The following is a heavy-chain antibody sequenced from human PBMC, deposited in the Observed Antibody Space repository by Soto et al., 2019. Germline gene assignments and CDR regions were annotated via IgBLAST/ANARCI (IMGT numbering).Heavy chain of an antibody. J-gene: IGHJ6*02. D-gene: IGHD2-15*01. Sequence: GGSLRLSCAASGFTFSSYGMHWVRQAPGKGLEWVAVIWYDGSNKYYADSVKGRFTISRDNSKNTLYLQMNSLRAEDTAVYYCARAQVVVAAIGMDYYYGMDVWGQGTTVTVSS. CDR3: ARAQVVVAAIGMDYYYGMDV. V-gene: IGHV3-33*01. CDR1: GFTFSSYG. CDR2: IWYDGSNK.